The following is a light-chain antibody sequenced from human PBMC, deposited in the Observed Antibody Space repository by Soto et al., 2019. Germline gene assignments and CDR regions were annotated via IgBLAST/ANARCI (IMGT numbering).Light chain of an antibody. J-gene: IGKJ1*01. V-gene: IGKV3-20*01. CDR2: GAS. CDR3: QQYGSSPPT. CDR1: QSVSTNY. Sequence: EIVLTQSPGTLSLSPGERATLSCRASQSVSTNYLAWYQRKPGQAPRLLIYGASSRATDIPGKFSGSGSGTDFIFTITRLAPEDFAVYYYQQYGSSPPTFGQGTKVEIK.